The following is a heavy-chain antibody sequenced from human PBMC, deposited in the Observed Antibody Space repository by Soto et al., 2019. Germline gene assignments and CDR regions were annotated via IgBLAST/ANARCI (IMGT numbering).Heavy chain of an antibody. J-gene: IGHJ3*02. V-gene: IGHV1-3*01. D-gene: IGHD3-22*01. CDR1: GYTFTSYA. CDR3: ARVNRYYDSSGYHDAFDI. CDR2: INAGNGNT. Sequence: ASVKVSCKASGYTFTSYAMHWVRQAPGQRLEWMGWINAGNGNTKYSQKFQGRDTITRDTSASTAYMELSSLRSEDTAVYYCARVNRYYDSSGYHDAFDIWGQGTMVTVSS.